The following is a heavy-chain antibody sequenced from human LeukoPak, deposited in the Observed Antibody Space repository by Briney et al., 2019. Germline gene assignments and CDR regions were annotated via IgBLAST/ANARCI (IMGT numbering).Heavy chain of an antibody. CDR2: ISYDGSNK. CDR3: AKDRRTTVTTDYYYGMDV. V-gene: IGHV3-30*18. J-gene: IGHJ6*02. CDR1: GFTFSSYG. D-gene: IGHD4-17*01. Sequence: PGGSLRLSCAASGFTFSSYGMHWVRQAPGKGLEWVAVISYDGSNKYYADSVKGRFTISRDNSKNTLYLQMNSLRAEDTAVYYCAKDRRTTVTTDYYYGMDVWGQGTTVAVSS.